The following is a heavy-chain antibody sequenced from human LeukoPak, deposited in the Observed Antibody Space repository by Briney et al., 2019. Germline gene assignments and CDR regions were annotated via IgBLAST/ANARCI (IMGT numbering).Heavy chain of an antibody. CDR1: GASISTNY. J-gene: IGHJ4*02. Sequence: SETLSLTCTVSGASISTNYWSWIRQPPGKGLEWIGYIHYSGSTNSNPSLKSRVTISVDTSKNQFSLKLSSVTAADTAVYYCARGVRWLQLSYFDYWGQGTLVTVSS. D-gene: IGHD5-24*01. V-gene: IGHV4-59*12. CDR2: IHYSGST. CDR3: ARGVRWLQLSYFDY.